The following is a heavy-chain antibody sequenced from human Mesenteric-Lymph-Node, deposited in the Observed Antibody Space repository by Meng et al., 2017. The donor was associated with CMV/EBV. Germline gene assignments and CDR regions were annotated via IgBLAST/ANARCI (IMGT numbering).Heavy chain of an antibody. V-gene: IGHV1-2*06. CDR1: FTGYY. CDR3: ASQVLIVTTTDYYYYGMDV. J-gene: IGHJ6*02. Sequence: FTGYYGHWVRQAPGQGLEWMGRINPNRGDTNYAQKFQGRVTMTRDTSISTADMELSRLRSDDTAMYYCASQVLIVTTTDYYYYGMDVWGQGTTVTVSS. CDR2: INPNRGDT. D-gene: IGHD5-12*01.